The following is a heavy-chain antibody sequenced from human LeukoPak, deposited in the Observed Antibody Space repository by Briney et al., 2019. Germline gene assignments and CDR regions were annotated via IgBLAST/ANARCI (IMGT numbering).Heavy chain of an antibody. Sequence: SETLSLTCAVYGGSFSGYYWSWIRQPPGKGLEWIGEINHSGSTNYNPSLKSRVTISVDTSKNQFSLKLSSVTAADTAVYHCARGRSGAATPYGYWGQGTLVTVSS. V-gene: IGHV4-34*01. J-gene: IGHJ4*02. D-gene: IGHD2-15*01. CDR2: INHSGST. CDR3: ARGRSGAATPYGY. CDR1: GGSFSGYY.